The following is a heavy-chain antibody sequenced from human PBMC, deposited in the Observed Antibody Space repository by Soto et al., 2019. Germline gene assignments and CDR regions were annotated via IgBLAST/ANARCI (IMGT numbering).Heavy chain of an antibody. Sequence: VQLVESGGGVVQPGRSLRLSCAASGFTFSSYGMHWVRQAPGKGLEWVAVIWYDGSNKYYADSVKGRFTISRDNSKNPLYLKMNSLRAEDTAVYYCARVRDGDLDCWGQGTLVTVSS. J-gene: IGHJ4*02. CDR3: ARVRDGDLDC. V-gene: IGHV3-33*01. CDR2: IWYDGSNK. CDR1: GFTFSSYG. D-gene: IGHD4-17*01.